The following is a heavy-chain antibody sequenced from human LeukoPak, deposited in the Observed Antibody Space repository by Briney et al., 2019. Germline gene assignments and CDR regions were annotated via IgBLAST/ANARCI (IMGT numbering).Heavy chain of an antibody. CDR1: GGSISSYY. V-gene: IGHV4-59*08. J-gene: IGHJ4*02. D-gene: IGHD2-15*01. CDR2: IYYSGST. Sequence: SETLSLTCTVSGGSISSYYWSWIRQPPGKGLEWIGYIYYSGSTNYNPSLESRVTISVDTSKNQFSLELSSVTAADTAVYYCARREEYSHFDYWGQGTLVTVSS. CDR3: ARREEYSHFDY.